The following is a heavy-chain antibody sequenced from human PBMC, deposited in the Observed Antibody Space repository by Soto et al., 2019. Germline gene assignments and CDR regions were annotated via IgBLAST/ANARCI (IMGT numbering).Heavy chain of an antibody. CDR2: IHAGNGDR. CDR1: GYTFTNYG. J-gene: IGHJ4*02. CDR3: VTSDWAW. Sequence: ASVKVSCKASGYTFTNYGIHWVRQAPGQGLGWLGWIHAGNGDRRYSPKFQGRATITRDTSASTAYMELRSLTSRDTAIFYCVTSDWAWWGQGTQVTVSS. V-gene: IGHV1-3*01. D-gene: IGHD3-9*01.